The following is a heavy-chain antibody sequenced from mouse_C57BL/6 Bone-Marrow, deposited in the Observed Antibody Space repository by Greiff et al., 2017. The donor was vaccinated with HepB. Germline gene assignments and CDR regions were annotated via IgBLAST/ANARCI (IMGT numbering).Heavy chain of an antibody. D-gene: IGHD1-1*01. CDR1: GYTFTGYW. J-gene: IGHJ4*01. CDR3: ARSGLYGSSYDAMDY. V-gene: IGHV1-9*01. Sequence: VQLQQSGAELMKPGASVKLSCKATGYTFTGYWIEWVKQRPGHGLEWIGEILPGSGSTNHNEKFKGKATFTADTSSNTAYMQLSSLTTEDSAIYYCARSGLYGSSYDAMDYWGQGTSVTVSS. CDR2: ILPGSGST.